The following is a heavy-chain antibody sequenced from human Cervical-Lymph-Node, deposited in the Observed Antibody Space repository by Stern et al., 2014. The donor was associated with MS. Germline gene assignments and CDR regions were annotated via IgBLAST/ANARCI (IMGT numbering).Heavy chain of an antibody. CDR3: ARDSERMTYLDY. D-gene: IGHD1-1*01. V-gene: IGHV1-69*01. CDR2: IIPIFGTA. J-gene: IGHJ4*02. Sequence: VQLVESGAEVKKPGSSVKVSCKASGGTFSSYAINWVRQAPGPGLEWMGGIIPIFGTANYAQKFQGRVTITADESTSTAYMELSSLRSVDTAVYYCARDSERMTYLDYWGQGTLVTVSS. CDR1: GGTFSSYA.